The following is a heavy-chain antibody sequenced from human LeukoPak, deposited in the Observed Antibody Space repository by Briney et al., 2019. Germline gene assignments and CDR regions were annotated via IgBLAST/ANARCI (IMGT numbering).Heavy chain of an antibody. J-gene: IGHJ4*02. CDR2: IYPGDSDT. D-gene: IGHD5-12*01. CDR1: GGTFSSYA. CDR3: ARRGYSDYGNDY. Sequence: GASVKVSCKASGGTFSSYAISWVRQMPGKGLEWMGIIYPGDSDTRYSPSFQGQVTISADKSISTAYLQWSSLKASDTAMFYCARRGYSDYGNDYWGQGTLVTVSS. V-gene: IGHV5-51*01.